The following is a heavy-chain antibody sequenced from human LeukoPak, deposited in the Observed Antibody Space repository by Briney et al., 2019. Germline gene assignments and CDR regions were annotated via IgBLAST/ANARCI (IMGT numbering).Heavy chain of an antibody. CDR1: GFTFSSYG. D-gene: IGHD6-13*01. CDR2: IQYDGSNK. Sequence: PGGSLRLSCAASGFTFSSYGVHWVRQAPGKGLEWVAFIQYDGSNKYYADSVKGRFTISRDNSKNTLYLQMNSLRAEDTAVYYCARDQGSSSRKGYFQHWGQGTLVTVSS. CDR3: ARDQGSSSRKGYFQH. J-gene: IGHJ1*01. V-gene: IGHV3-30*02.